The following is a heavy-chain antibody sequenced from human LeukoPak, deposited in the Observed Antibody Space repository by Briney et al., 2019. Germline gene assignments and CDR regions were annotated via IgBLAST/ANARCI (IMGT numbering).Heavy chain of an antibody. J-gene: IGHJ4*02. D-gene: IGHD3-10*01. V-gene: IGHV4-34*01. Sequence: SETLSLTCAVYGGSFSGYYWSWIRQPPGKGLGWIWEINHSGSTNYNPSLKSRVTISVDTSKNQFSLKLSSVTAADTAVYYCARGLRWYYYGSGRSYYFDYWGQGTLVTVSS. CDR1: GGSFSGYY. CDR3: ARGLRWYYYGSGRSYYFDY. CDR2: INHSGST.